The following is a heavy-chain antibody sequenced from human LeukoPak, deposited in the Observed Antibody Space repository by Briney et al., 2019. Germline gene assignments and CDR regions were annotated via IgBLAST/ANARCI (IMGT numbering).Heavy chain of an antibody. CDR2: ISAYNGNT. J-gene: IGHJ4*02. CDR1: GYTLTSYG. Sequence: ASVKVSCKASGYTLTSYGISWVRQAPGQGLEWMGWISAYNGNTNYAQKLQGRVTMTTDTSTSTAYMELRSLRSDDTAVYYCARDYPLGAIAVVLGIDYWGQGTLVTVSS. CDR3: ARDYPLGAIAVVLGIDY. D-gene: IGHD6-19*01. V-gene: IGHV1-18*01.